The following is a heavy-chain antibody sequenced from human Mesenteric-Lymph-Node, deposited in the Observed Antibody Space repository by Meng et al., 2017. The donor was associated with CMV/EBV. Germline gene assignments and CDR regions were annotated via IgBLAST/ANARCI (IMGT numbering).Heavy chain of an antibody. V-gene: IGHV1-69*01. CDR1: FSNSA. J-gene: IGHJ2*01. CDR3: AKGYGSETYTAVRYRYFDL. Sequence: FSNSAIIWVRQAPGQGLEWMGGIIPMSGTVNYGQEFQGRVTITADESTSTAYMELSGLRSVDTAMYYCAKGYGSETYTAVRYRYFDLWGHGTLVTVSS. CDR2: IIPMSGTV. D-gene: IGHD3-10*01.